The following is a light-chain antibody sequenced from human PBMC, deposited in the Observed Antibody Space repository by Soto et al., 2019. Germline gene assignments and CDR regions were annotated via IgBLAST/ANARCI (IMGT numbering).Light chain of an antibody. V-gene: IGKV1-39*01. CDR2: AAS. Sequence: DIQMTQSPSSLSASVGDRFTITCRASQSISSYLNWYQQKPGKAPKLLIYAASSLQSGVPSRFSGSGSGTDFTLTISSLQPEDFATYYCQQSYSTWTFGQGTTGDI. CDR3: QQSYSTWT. CDR1: QSISSY. J-gene: IGKJ1*01.